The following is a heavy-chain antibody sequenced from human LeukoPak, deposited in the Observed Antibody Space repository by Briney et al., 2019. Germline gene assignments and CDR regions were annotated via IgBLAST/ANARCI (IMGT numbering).Heavy chain of an antibody. J-gene: IGHJ4*02. Sequence: ASVKVSCKASGYTFTGYYMHWVRQAPGQGLEWMGWINPNSGGTNYAQKLRGRVTMTTDTSTSTAYMELRSLRSDDTAVYYCARDSFYDSSGYPWEYWGQGTLVTVSS. D-gene: IGHD3-22*01. CDR2: INPNSGGT. CDR1: GYTFTGYY. CDR3: ARDSFYDSSGYPWEY. V-gene: IGHV1-2*02.